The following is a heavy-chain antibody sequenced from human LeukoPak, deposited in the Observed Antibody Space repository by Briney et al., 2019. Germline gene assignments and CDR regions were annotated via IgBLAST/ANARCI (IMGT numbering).Heavy chain of an antibody. CDR3: ARESEMATILDY. Sequence: SETLSLTCTISGGSITDYYWNWIRQPAGKGLEWIGRIYTSGSTNYNPSLKSRVTMSIDTSKNQFSLKLSSVTAADTAVYYCARESEMATILDYWGQGTLVTVSS. CDR2: IYTSGST. D-gene: IGHD5-24*01. V-gene: IGHV4-4*07. J-gene: IGHJ4*02. CDR1: GGSITDYY.